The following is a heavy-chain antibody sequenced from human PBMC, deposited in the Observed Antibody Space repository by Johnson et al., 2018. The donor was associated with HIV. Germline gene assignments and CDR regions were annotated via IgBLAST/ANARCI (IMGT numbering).Heavy chain of an antibody. J-gene: IGHJ3*02. V-gene: IGHV3-20*04. D-gene: IGHD4-23*01. CDR2: INWNGDTT. Sequence: VQLVESGGGLAKPAWSPRLSCAASQFIFSNYYMNCVRQAPGKGLKWVSGINWNGDTTAYADSVKGRFTISRDNAKNSLYLQMNSLRAEDTALYYCARALGTAVGAFDIWGQGTMVTVSS. CDR1: QFIFSNYY. CDR3: ARALGTAVGAFDI.